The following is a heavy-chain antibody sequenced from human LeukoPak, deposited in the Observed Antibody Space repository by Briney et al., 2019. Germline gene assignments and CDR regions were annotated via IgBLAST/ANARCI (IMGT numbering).Heavy chain of an antibody. CDR3: ARDLVGQYTSSPWDAFDI. J-gene: IGHJ3*02. CDR2: ISGSGDAT. Sequence: PGGSLRLSCAVSGFIFDSYAMSWVRQAPGKGLEWVSLISGSGDATKYADSVMGRFTISRDNSKNTLYLQMNSLRAEDTAVYYCARDLVGQYTSSPWDAFDIWGQGTMVTVSS. V-gene: IGHV3-23*01. D-gene: IGHD6-13*01. CDR1: GFIFDSYA.